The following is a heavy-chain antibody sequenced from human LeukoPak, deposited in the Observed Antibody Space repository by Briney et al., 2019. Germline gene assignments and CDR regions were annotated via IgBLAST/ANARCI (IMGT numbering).Heavy chain of an antibody. CDR2: VSYTGNT. D-gene: IGHD5-18*01. Sequence: PSETLSLTCTVSGGSIRSSSYYWGWIRQAPGKGLEWIGSVSYTGNTYYNPSLKSRVTISVDTSKNQFSLKLTSVTAADTAVYYCARGRYTYGNAFDCWGQGTLVTVSS. J-gene: IGHJ4*02. CDR1: GGSIRSSSYY. V-gene: IGHV4-39*07. CDR3: ARGRYTYGNAFDC.